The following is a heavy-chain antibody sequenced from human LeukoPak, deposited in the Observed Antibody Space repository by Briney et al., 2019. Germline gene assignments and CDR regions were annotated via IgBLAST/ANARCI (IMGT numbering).Heavy chain of an antibody. V-gene: IGHV4-39*01. CDR1: GGSISSTSYY. CDR2: IYDSGTT. Sequence: SETLSLTCSVSGGSISSTSYYWGWTRQPPGKGLEWTASIYDSGTTYYNPSLKSRVTISVDTSKNQFSLKLSSVTAADTAVYYCARHDGGHYYYYMDVWGKGTTVTVSS. CDR3: ARHDGGHYYYYMDV. J-gene: IGHJ6*03. D-gene: IGHD3-3*01.